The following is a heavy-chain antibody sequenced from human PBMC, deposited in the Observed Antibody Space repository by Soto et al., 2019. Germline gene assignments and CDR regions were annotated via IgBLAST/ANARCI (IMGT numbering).Heavy chain of an antibody. J-gene: IGHJ5*02. V-gene: IGHV1-18*04. Sequence: GASVKVSCKASGYTFTSYGISWVRQAPGQGLEWMGWISAYNGNTNYAQKLQGRVTMTTDASTSTAYMELRSLRSADTAVYYCARGQTYYYDSSGSNWFDPWGRGTLVTVSS. CDR2: ISAYNGNT. CDR1: GYTFTSYG. CDR3: ARGQTYYYDSSGSNWFDP. D-gene: IGHD3-22*01.